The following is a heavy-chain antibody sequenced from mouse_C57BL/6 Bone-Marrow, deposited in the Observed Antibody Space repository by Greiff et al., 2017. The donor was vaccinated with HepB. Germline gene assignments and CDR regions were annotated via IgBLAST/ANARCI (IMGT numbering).Heavy chain of an antibody. D-gene: IGHD1-1*01. V-gene: IGHV5-6*01. CDR1: GFTFSSYG. J-gene: IGHJ3*01. Sequence: EVQRVESGGDLVKPGGSLKLSCAASGFTFSSYGMSWVRQTPDKRLEWVATISSGGSYTYYPDSVKGRFTISRDNAKNTLYLQMSSLKSEDTAMYYCARHGEGYYYGSSPAWFAYWGQGTLVTVSA. CDR2: ISSGGSYT. CDR3: ARHGEGYYYGSSPAWFAY.